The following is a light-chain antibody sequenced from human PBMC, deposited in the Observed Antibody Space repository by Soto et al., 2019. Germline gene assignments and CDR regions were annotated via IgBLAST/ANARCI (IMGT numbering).Light chain of an antibody. V-gene: IGKV3-11*01. J-gene: IGKJ5*01. CDR2: DAS. CDR3: QQRSNWPPIT. CDR1: QSVSSN. Sequence: EIVMTQSPATLSVSPGERATLSCRASQSVSSNLAWYQQKPGQAPRLLIYDASNRATGIPARFSGSGSGTDFTLTISRLEPEDAALYYCQQRSNWPPITFGQGTRLENK.